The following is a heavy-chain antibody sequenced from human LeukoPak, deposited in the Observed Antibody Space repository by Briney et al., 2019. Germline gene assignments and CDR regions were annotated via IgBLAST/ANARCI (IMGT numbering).Heavy chain of an antibody. V-gene: IGHV3-23*01. D-gene: IGHD4-11*01. CDR3: AKALQNFDY. CDR2: ISGSGGST. CDR1: GFTFSSDA. Sequence: GGSLRLSCAASGFTFSSDAMSWVRETPGKGLEWGSAISGSGGSTYYADSVKGRFTISRDNSKNTLYLQMNSLRAEDTAVYYCAKALQNFDYWGQGTLVTVSS. J-gene: IGHJ4*02.